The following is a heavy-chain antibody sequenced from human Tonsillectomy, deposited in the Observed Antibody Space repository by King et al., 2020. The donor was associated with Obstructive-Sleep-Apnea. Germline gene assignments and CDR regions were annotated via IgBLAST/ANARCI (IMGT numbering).Heavy chain of an antibody. CDR1: GYSISSGYY. Sequence: QLQESGPGLVKPSETLSLTCTVSGYSISSGYYWGWIRQPPGKGLEWIGGIYHSGNTYYNPSLKSRVTISVDTSKNQFSLKLSSVTAADTAVYFCARDHYYDSSGGSDYWGQGTLVTVSS. CDR3: ARDHYYDSSGGSDY. CDR2: IYHSGNT. V-gene: IGHV4-38-2*02. D-gene: IGHD3-22*01. J-gene: IGHJ4*02.